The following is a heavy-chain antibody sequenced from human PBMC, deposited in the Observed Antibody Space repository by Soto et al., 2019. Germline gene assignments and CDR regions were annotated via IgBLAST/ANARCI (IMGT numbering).Heavy chain of an antibody. V-gene: IGHV3-30*03. CDR2: ISYDGSNK. J-gene: IGHJ6*02. CDR1: GFTFSSYG. D-gene: IGHD6-25*01. CDR3: ARPSSGDYYYYYVMDV. Sequence: GGSLRLSCAASGFTFSSYGMHWVRQAPGKGLEWVAVISYDGSNKYYADSVKGRFTISRDNSKNTLYLQMNSLRAEDTAVYYCARPSSGDYYYYYVMDVWGQGTTVTVSS.